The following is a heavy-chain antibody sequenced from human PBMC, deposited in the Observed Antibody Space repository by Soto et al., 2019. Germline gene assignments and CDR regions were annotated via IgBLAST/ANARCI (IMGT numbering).Heavy chain of an antibody. J-gene: IGHJ6*02. Sequence: GGDLRLSCAASGFTFSNAWMSWVRQAPGKGLEWVGRIKSKTDGGTTDYAAPVKGRFTISRDDSKNTLYLQMNSLKTEDTAVYYCTTRMTTVTSGFMDVWGQGTTVTVSS. V-gene: IGHV3-15*01. CDR1: GFTFSNAW. CDR2: IKSKTDGGTT. D-gene: IGHD4-17*01. CDR3: TTRMTTVTSGFMDV.